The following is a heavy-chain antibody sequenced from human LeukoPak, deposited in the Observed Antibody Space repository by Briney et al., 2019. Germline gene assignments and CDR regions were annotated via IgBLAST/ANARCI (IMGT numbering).Heavy chain of an antibody. CDR1: GYTFTSYA. V-gene: IGHV7-4-1*02. J-gene: IGHJ5*02. CDR3: ARDDAEWVAAAGLNWFDP. Sequence: ASVKVSCKASGYTFTSYAMNWVRQAPGQGLEWMGWINTNTGNPTYAQGFTGRFVFSLDTSVSTAYLQISSLKAEDTAVYYCARDDAEWVAAAGLNWFDPWGQGTLVTVSS. CDR2: INTNTGNP. D-gene: IGHD6-13*01.